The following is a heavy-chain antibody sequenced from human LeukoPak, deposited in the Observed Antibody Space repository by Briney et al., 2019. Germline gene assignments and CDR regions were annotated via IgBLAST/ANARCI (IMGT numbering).Heavy chain of an antibody. Sequence: ASVKVSCKASGYTFTSYDINWVRQATGQGLEWMGWMNPNSGNTGYAQKFQGRVTMTRNTSISTAYMELSSLRSEDTAVYYCATTYSDGYYYGMDVWGQGTTVTVSS. V-gene: IGHV1-8*01. D-gene: IGHD2-15*01. J-gene: IGHJ6*02. CDR3: ATTYSDGYYYGMDV. CDR2: MNPNSGNT. CDR1: GYTFTSYD.